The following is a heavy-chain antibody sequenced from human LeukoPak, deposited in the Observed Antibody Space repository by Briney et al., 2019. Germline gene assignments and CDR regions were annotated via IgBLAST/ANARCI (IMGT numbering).Heavy chain of an antibody. Sequence: PSETLSLTCTVSGGSISSYYWSWIRQPPGKGLEWIGYIYYSGSTNYNPSLKSRVTISVDTSKNQFSLKLSSVTAADTAVYYCARHRGSRRVAGPLYYFDYWGQGTLVTVSS. V-gene: IGHV4-59*08. CDR1: GGSISSYY. J-gene: IGHJ4*02. CDR2: IYYSGST. D-gene: IGHD6-19*01. CDR3: ARHRGSRRVAGPLYYFDY.